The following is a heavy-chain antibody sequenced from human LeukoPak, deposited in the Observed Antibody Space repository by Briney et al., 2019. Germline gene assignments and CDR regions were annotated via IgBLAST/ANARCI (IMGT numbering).Heavy chain of an antibody. Sequence: GESLKISCKHSEYSFPNYCIGWVRQMPGKGLEWMGIIYPDDSDTRYSPSFQGQVTISADKSISTAYLQWSSLKASDTAMYYCARLIPDFYDTSGLYFDYWGQGTLVTVSS. V-gene: IGHV5-51*01. CDR2: IYPDDSDT. J-gene: IGHJ4*02. CDR1: EYSFPNYC. D-gene: IGHD3-22*01. CDR3: ARLIPDFYDTSGLYFDY.